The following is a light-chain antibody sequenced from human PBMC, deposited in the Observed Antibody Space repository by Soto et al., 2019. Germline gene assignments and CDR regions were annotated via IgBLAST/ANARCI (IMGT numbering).Light chain of an antibody. CDR3: AAWDGSLNGYV. J-gene: IGLJ1*01. CDR1: SSNIGSNT. V-gene: IGLV1-44*01. Sequence: QSVLTQPPSASGTPGQRVTISCSGSSSNIGSNTVNWYQQLPGTAPKLLIYSNNQRPSGVPDRFSGSKSGTSASLAISGLQSEDEADYYCAAWDGSLNGYVFGTGTKVPV. CDR2: SNN.